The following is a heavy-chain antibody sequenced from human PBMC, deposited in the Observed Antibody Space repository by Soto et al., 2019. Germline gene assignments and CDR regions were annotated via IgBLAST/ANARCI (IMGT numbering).Heavy chain of an antibody. Sequence: EVQLLESGGGLVQPGGSLRLSCAASGFTFSNYAMSWVRQAPGRGLEWVSAISGSGGSTYYADSVKGRFTISRDNSKDTLYLKMNSLSADDTPVYYCTKSVWPGYWGQGTLVTVSS. CDR3: TKSVWPGY. J-gene: IGHJ4*02. V-gene: IGHV3-23*01. CDR2: ISGSGGST. CDR1: GFTFSNYA.